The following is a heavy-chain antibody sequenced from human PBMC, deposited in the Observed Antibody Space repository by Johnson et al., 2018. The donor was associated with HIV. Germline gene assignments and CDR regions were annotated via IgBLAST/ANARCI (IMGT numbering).Heavy chain of an antibody. J-gene: IGHJ3*02. CDR3: AKDQLVGATYAAFDI. D-gene: IGHD1-26*01. Sequence: VQLVESGGGVVRPGGSLRLSCAASGFTFDDYDMTWVRQGPGKGLEWVSGINWNGGSAGYAESVKGRFTISRDNAKNSLYLQMNSLRAEDTAVYYCAKDQLVGATYAAFDIWGQGTMVTVSS. CDR2: INWNGGSA. CDR1: GFTFDDYD. V-gene: IGHV3-20*04.